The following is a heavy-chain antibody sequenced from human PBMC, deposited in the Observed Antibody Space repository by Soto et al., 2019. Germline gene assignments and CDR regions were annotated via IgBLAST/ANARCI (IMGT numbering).Heavy chain of an antibody. Sequence: PSETLSLTCTVSGGSISSGDYYWSWIRQPPGKGLEWIGYIYYSGSTHYNPSLKSRVTISVDTSKNQFSLKLSSVTAADTAVYYCASLRAGCSGGSCYVADYWGQGTLVTVSS. J-gene: IGHJ4*02. CDR3: ASLRAGCSGGSCYVADY. D-gene: IGHD2-15*01. CDR2: IYYSGST. CDR1: GGSISSGDYY. V-gene: IGHV4-30-4*01.